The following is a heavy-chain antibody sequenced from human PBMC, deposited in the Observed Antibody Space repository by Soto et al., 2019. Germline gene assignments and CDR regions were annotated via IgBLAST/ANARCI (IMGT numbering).Heavy chain of an antibody. V-gene: IGHV3-23*01. Sequence: EVQLLESGGGWVQPGGSLRLSCAASGFTFISYAMSWVRQAPGKGLEWVSAISGSGASTYYAAPVKGRFTISRDNSKNTLHLQMNSLGADDTAVYYCARDSSSAVAGWGEFHPWGQGTLVTVSS. CDR2: ISGSGAST. D-gene: IGHD6-19*01. J-gene: IGHJ5*02. CDR1: GFTFISYA. CDR3: ARDSSSAVAGWGEFHP.